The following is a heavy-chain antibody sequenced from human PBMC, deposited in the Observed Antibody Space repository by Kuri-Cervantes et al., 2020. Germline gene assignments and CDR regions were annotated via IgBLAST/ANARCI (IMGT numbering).Heavy chain of an antibody. V-gene: IGHV3-21*01. Sequence: GESLKISCVASGFTFRSFGMHWVRQAPGKGLEWVSSISSSSSYIYYADSVKGRFTISRDNAKNSLYLQMNSLRAEDTTVYYCARGRQYYYYYYMDVWGKGTTVTVSS. CDR1: GFTFRSFG. J-gene: IGHJ6*03. CDR3: ARGRQYYYYYYMDV. CDR2: ISSSSSYI.